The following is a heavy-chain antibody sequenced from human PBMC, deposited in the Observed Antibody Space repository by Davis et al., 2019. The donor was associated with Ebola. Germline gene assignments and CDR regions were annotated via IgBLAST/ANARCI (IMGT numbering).Heavy chain of an antibody. CDR1: GGSISSYY. Sequence: SETLSLTRTVSGGSISSYYWSWIRQPPGKGLQWIGYIYYSGNTYYNPPLKSRVTISVDKSKNQFSLRLNSVTAADTAVYYCARGCVGDGMDVWGKGTTVTVSS. CDR2: IYYSGNT. D-gene: IGHD2-15*01. J-gene: IGHJ6*04. CDR3: ARGCVGDGMDV. V-gene: IGHV4-59*06.